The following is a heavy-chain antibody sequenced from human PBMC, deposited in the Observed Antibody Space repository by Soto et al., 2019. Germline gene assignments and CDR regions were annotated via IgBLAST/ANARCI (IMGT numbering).Heavy chain of an antibody. CDR2: MFHSGST. V-gene: IGHV4-4*02. CDR1: DGSISSTNW. D-gene: IGHD6-19*01. CDR3: ARHGNGWGHYFDY. Sequence: QVQLQESGPGLVKPSGTLSLTCAVSDGSISSTNWWSWVRQPPGKGLEWIGEMFHSGSTNYNPSLKSRVTMSVDKSRNQFSLNLSSVTAADTAVYYCARHGNGWGHYFDYWGQGTLVTVSS. J-gene: IGHJ4*02.